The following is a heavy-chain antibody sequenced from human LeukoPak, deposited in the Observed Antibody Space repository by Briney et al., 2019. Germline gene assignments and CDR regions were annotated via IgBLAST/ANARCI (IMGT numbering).Heavy chain of an antibody. J-gene: IGHJ3*02. D-gene: IGHD3-10*01. Sequence: SETLSLTCAVSGGSISSGGYSWSWIRQPPGKGLEWIGYIYHSGSTYYNPSLKSRVTISVDRSKNQFSLKLSSVTAADTAVYYCARAVRGVIGLAFDIWGQGTMVTVSS. CDR1: GGSISSGGYS. CDR2: IYHSGST. CDR3: ARAVRGVIGLAFDI. V-gene: IGHV4-30-2*01.